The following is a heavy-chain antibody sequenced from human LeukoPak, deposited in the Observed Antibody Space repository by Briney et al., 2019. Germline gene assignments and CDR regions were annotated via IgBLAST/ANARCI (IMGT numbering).Heavy chain of an antibody. CDR2: ISSSSSYI. Sequence: PGGSLRLSCAASGFTFSSYSMNWVRQAPGKGLEWVSSISSSSSYIYYADSVKGRFTISRDNAKNSLYLQMNSLRAEDTAVYYCARDRYYDILTGYHYFDDWGQGTLVTVSS. CDR3: ARDRYYDILTGYHYFDD. D-gene: IGHD3-9*01. CDR1: GFTFSSYS. V-gene: IGHV3-21*01. J-gene: IGHJ4*02.